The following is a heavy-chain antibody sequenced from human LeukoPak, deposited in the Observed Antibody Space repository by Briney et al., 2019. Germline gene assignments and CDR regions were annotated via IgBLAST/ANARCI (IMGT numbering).Heavy chain of an antibody. D-gene: IGHD3-10*01. CDR1: GGSISSGGYS. J-gene: IGHJ3*02. V-gene: IGHV4-30-2*01. CDR2: IYHSGST. CDR3: ARDRDGSGDDAFDI. Sequence: SETLSLTCAVSGGSISSGGYSWSWIRQPPGKGLEWIGYIYHSGSTYYNPSLKSRVTISVDRSKNQFSLKLSSVTAADTAVYYCARDRDGSGDDAFDIWGQGTMVTVSS.